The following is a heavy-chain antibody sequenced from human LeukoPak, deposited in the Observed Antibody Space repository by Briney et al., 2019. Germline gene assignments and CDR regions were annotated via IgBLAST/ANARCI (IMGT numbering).Heavy chain of an antibody. CDR1: GFTFGNFW. V-gene: IGHV3-66*02. Sequence: GGSLRLSCAASGFTFGNFWMSWVRQAPGKGLEWVSVIYSGGSTYYADSVKGRFTISRDNSKNTVYLQMNSLRTEDTAVYYCARDFSERYSLDYWGQGTLVTVSS. J-gene: IGHJ4*02. D-gene: IGHD5-24*01. CDR2: IYSGGST. CDR3: ARDFSERYSLDY.